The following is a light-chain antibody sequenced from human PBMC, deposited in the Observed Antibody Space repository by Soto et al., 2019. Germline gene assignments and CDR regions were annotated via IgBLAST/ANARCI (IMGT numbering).Light chain of an antibody. V-gene: IGLV1-40*01. CDR2: GNN. Sequence: QSVLTQPPSVSGAPGQRVTIPCTGSSSNIGAGYDVHWYHQLPGTAPKLLIYGNNNRPSGVPDRFSGSKSGTSASLAITGLQAEDEADYYCQSYDSSLSGSVVFGGGTKLTVL. J-gene: IGLJ2*01. CDR1: SSNIGAGYD. CDR3: QSYDSSLSGSVV.